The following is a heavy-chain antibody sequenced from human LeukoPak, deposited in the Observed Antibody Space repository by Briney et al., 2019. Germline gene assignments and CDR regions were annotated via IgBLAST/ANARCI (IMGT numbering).Heavy chain of an antibody. J-gene: IGHJ6*02. Sequence: GGSLRLSCGASGVTVRTYAMTWVRQAPGKGLEYVSSISSNGGITWYAASVKGRFTISRDNSKNTVYLQMNSLRTEDTAVYYCARDNEQEMSPRATYGLDVWGPGATVTVSS. D-gene: IGHD5-24*01. V-gene: IGHV3-23*01. CDR3: ARDNEQEMSPRATYGLDV. CDR2: ISSNGGIT. CDR1: GVTVRTYA.